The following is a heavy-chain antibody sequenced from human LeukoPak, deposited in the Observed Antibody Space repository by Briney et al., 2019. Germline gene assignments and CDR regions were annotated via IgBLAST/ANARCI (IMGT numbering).Heavy chain of an antibody. Sequence: SETLSLTCTVSGGSISSSSYYWGWIRQPPGKGLEWIGSIYYSGSTYYNPSLKSRVTISVDTSKNQFSLKLSSVTAADTAVYYCAREVRRNSYYFDYWGQGTLVTVSS. D-gene: IGHD3-10*01. CDR3: AREVRRNSYYFDY. CDR2: IYYSGST. CDR1: GGSISSSSYY. J-gene: IGHJ4*02. V-gene: IGHV4-39*07.